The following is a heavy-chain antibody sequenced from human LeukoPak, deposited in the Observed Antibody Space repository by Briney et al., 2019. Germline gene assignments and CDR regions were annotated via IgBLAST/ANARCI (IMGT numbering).Heavy chain of an antibody. CDR3: ARDGVRIAAAGTYY. V-gene: IGHV3-30*04. CDR2: ISYDGSNK. D-gene: IGHD6-13*01. J-gene: IGHJ4*02. Sequence: GRSLRLSCAASGFTFSSYAMHWVRQAPGKGLEWVAVISYDGSNKYYADSVKGRFTISRDKSKNTLYLQMNSLRAEDTAVYYCARDGVRIAAAGTYYWGQGTLVTVSS. CDR1: GFTFSSYA.